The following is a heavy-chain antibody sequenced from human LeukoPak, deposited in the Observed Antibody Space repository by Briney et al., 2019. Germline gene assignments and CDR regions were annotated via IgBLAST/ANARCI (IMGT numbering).Heavy chain of an antibody. CDR1: GYTFTSYD. V-gene: IGHV1-8*01. D-gene: IGHD2-15*01. Sequence: GASVKVSCKASGYTFTSYDINWVRQATGQGLEWMGWMNPNSGNTGYAQKFQGRVTMTRNTSISTDYMELSSLRSEDTAVYYCARGRAPMVAATPDYWGQGTLVTVSS. J-gene: IGHJ4*02. CDR2: MNPNSGNT. CDR3: ARGRAPMVAATPDY.